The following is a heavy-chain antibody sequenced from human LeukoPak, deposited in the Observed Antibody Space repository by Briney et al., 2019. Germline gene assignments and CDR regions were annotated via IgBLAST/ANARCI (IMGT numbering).Heavy chain of an antibody. D-gene: IGHD3-22*01. CDR1: GGTFSSYA. Sequence: SVKXSCKASGGTFSSYAISWVRQAPGQGLEWMGGIIPIFGTANYAQKFQGRVTITTDESTSTAYMELSSLRSEDTAVYYCARGPHYYDSSGYYYYFDYWGQGTLVTVSS. J-gene: IGHJ4*02. V-gene: IGHV1-69*05. CDR3: ARGPHYYDSSGYYYYFDY. CDR2: IIPIFGTA.